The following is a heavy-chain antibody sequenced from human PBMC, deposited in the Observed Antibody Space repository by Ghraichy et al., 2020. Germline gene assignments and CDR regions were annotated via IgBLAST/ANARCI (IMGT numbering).Heavy chain of an antibody. D-gene: IGHD3-22*01. CDR1: GGTFSSYA. V-gene: IGHV1-69*13. Sequence: SVKVSCKASGGTFSSYAISWVRQAPGQGLEWMGGIIPIFGTANYAQKFQGRVTITADESTSTAYMELSSLRSEDTAVYYCARDDSPYYYDSSGNHWGQGTLVTVSS. CDR3: ARDDSPYYYDSSGNH. J-gene: IGHJ5*02. CDR2: IIPIFGTA.